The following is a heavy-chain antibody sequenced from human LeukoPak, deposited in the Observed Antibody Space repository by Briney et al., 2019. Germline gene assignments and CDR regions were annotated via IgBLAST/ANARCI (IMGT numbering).Heavy chain of an antibody. D-gene: IGHD2-15*01. CDR2: INHSGST. J-gene: IGHJ4*02. Sequence: PSETLSLTCAVYGGSFCGYYWSWIRQPPGKGLEWIGEINHSGSTNYNPSLKSRVTISVDTSKNQFSLKLSSVTAADTAVYYCARGRGYCSGGSCYFDYWGQGTLVTVSS. CDR1: GGSFCGYY. V-gene: IGHV4-34*01. CDR3: ARGRGYCSGGSCYFDY.